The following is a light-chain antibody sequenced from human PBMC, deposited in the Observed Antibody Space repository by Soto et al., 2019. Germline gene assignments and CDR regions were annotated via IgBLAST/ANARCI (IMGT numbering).Light chain of an antibody. Sequence: QSALTQPASVSGSPGQSITISCTGTSSDVGGHNYVSWYQQHPGKAPKLMIYDVSNRPSGVSNRFAGSKSGNTASLTISGLQAEDEADYYCSSYTSSSAPVNGVGTGTKLTVL. CDR2: DVS. CDR3: SSYTSSSAPVNG. V-gene: IGLV2-14*01. CDR1: SSDVGGHNY. J-gene: IGLJ1*01.